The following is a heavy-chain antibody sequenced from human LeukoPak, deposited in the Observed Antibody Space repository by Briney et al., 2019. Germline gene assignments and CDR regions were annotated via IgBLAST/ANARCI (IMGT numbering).Heavy chain of an antibody. CDR1: GYNFNSHG. CDR2: ISAYNGNT. D-gene: IGHD1-14*01. V-gene: IGHV1-18*01. CDR3: ARADDRPEDAFDI. J-gene: IGHJ3*02. Sequence: GASVKVSCKASGYNFNSHGINWVRQAPGQGLEWMGWISAYNGNTNYAQKLQGRVTMTTDTSTSTAYMELRSLRSDDTAVYYCARADDRPEDAFDIWGQGTMVTVSS.